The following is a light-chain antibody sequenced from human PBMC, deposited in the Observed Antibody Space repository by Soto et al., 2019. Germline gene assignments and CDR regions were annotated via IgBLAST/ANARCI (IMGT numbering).Light chain of an antibody. J-gene: IGKJ2*01. CDR1: QGIGND. Sequence: DVQMTQSPSSLSASVGDRVTITCRASQGIGNDLGWYQQKPGKAPKRLIYAASSLQSGVPSRFSGSGSGTEFTLTISSLQAEDFATYYCLQHNSYPRTFGQGTTVEIK. CDR3: LQHNSYPRT. V-gene: IGKV1-17*01. CDR2: AAS.